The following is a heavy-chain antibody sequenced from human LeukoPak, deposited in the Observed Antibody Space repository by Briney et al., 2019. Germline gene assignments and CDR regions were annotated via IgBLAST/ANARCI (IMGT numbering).Heavy chain of an antibody. CDR1: GFTFDDYG. D-gene: IGHD3-3*01. CDR3: ARDTDDFQGLDI. Sequence: PGGSLRLSCAASGFTFDDYGMSWVRQAPGKGLEWVANINLDGRQRFYVDSVKGRFTISRASTENSLYLQMNSLRVEDTAVYYCARDTDDFQGLDIWGQGTVVTVSS. J-gene: IGHJ3*02. V-gene: IGHV3-7*01. CDR2: INLDGRQR.